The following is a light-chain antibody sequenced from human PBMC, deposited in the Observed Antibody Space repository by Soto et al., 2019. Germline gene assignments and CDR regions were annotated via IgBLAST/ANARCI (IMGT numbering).Light chain of an antibody. CDR3: QQYYSIPLT. CDR2: WAS. CDR1: QSVLKSSNNKNC. V-gene: IGKV4-1*01. Sequence: DIVMTQSPHSLAVSLGERATINCKSSQSVLKSSNNKNCLAWYQQKPGQPPKLLIYWASTRESGVPDRFSSSGSGTDFTLTISSLQAEDVAVYYCQQYYSIPLTFGPGTKVDIK. J-gene: IGKJ3*01.